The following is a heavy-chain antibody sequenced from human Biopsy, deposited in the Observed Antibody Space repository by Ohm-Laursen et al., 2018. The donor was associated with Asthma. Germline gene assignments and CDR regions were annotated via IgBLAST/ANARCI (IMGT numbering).Heavy chain of an antibody. CDR2: IYSGRTS. CDR3: AKGESSGWSHYYFGY. D-gene: IGHD6-19*01. CDR1: GFTVSRDH. Sequence: GSLRLSCTASGFTVSRDHMFWVRQAPGKGLEWVSVIYSGRTSHTGDSARGRFTISRDFSKNTLHLQMHSLRVEDTAVYYCAKGESSGWSHYYFGYWGQGTMVPVSS. J-gene: IGHJ4*02. V-gene: IGHV3-53*01.